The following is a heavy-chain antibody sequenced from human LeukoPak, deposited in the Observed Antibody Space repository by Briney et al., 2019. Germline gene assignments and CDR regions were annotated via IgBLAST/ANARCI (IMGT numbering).Heavy chain of an antibody. D-gene: IGHD4-23*01. J-gene: IGHJ2*01. V-gene: IGHV3-13*01. CDR2: IGTAGDT. CDR1: GFTFSSYA. Sequence: GGSLRLSCAASGFTFSSYAMSWVRQAPGKGLEWVSAIGTAGDTYYPGSVKGRFTISRENAKNSLYLQMNSLRAGDTAVYYCARDNDYGGPNWYFDLWGRGTLVTVSS. CDR3: ARDNDYGGPNWYFDL.